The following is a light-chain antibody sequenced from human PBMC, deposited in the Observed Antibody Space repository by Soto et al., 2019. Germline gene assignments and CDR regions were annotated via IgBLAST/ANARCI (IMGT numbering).Light chain of an antibody. CDR2: DAS. CDR1: QNIRNW. Sequence: DLQITQSTSTLSASVVDSVTITCRASQNIRNWLAWYQQKPGKAPNPLIYDASSLKSGVPARFSGSGSGTEFTLTISSLQPDDFATYYCQQYNTYSTFGQGTRLEIK. CDR3: QQYNTYST. J-gene: IGKJ5*01. V-gene: IGKV1-5*01.